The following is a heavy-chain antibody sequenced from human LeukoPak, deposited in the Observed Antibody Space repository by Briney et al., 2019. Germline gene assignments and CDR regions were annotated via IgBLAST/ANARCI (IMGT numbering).Heavy chain of an antibody. V-gene: IGHV1-2*02. D-gene: IGHD2-15*01. J-gene: IGHJ4*02. CDR1: GYTFTDYN. Sequence: ASVKVSCKASGYTFTDYNIHWVRQAPGQGLEWMGWISPNSGGTNYAQKFQGRVTMTRDTSITTAYMELSRLRSDDTAMYYCASLLGYCSGGSCSPYYFDYWGQGTLVTVSS. CDR2: ISPNSGGT. CDR3: ASLLGYCSGGSCSPYYFDY.